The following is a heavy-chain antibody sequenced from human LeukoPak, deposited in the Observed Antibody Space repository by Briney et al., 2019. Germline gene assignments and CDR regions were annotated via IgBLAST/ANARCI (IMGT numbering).Heavy chain of an antibody. Sequence: PGGSLRLSCAASGFTFDDYAMNWVRQDPGKSLEWVSLISGDGGSTYYADSVKGRFTISRDNAKNSLYLQMNSLRAEDTAVYYCARDATRDGYNEHYDYYMDVWGKGTTVTVSS. CDR2: ISGDGGST. CDR1: GFTFDDYA. V-gene: IGHV3-43*02. J-gene: IGHJ6*03. D-gene: IGHD5-24*01. CDR3: ARDATRDGYNEHYDYYMDV.